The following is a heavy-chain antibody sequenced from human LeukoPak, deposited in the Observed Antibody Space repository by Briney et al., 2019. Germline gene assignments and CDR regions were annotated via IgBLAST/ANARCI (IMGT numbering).Heavy chain of an antibody. V-gene: IGHV4-38-2*01. CDR3: ARHEVGATPDAFDI. Sequence: PSETLSPTCAVSGYSISSGYYWGWIRQPPGKGLEWIGSIYHSGSTYYNPSLKSRVTISVDTSKNQFSLKLSSVTAADTAVNYCARHEVGATPDAFDIWGQGTMVTVSS. CDR1: GYSISSGYY. J-gene: IGHJ3*02. CDR2: IYHSGST. D-gene: IGHD1-26*01.